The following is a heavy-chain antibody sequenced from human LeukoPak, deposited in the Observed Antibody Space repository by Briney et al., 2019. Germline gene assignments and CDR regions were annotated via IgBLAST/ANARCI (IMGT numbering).Heavy chain of an antibody. J-gene: IGHJ4*02. CDR3: ARGRYYDSSGYTLTFDY. D-gene: IGHD3-22*01. Sequence: SETLSLTCTVSGGSISSYYWSWIRQPPGKGLEWIGYIYYSGSTNYNPSLKSRVTISVDTSKNQFSLKLSSVTAADTAVYYCARGRYYDSSGYTLTFDYWGQGTLVTVSS. V-gene: IGHV4-59*01. CDR2: IYYSGST. CDR1: GGSISSYY.